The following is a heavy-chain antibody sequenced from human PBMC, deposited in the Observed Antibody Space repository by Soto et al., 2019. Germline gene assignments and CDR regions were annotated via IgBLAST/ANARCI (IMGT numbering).Heavy chain of an antibody. Sequence: PGGSLKLSCAASERTFTSVTMHWVRQAPGKGLEYVSAINSNGGSAYYGDSVKGRFTISRDNPKNTLYLQMSSLRVEDTAVYYCVTNSGWSLRDFDYWGQGT. CDR2: INSNGGSA. J-gene: IGHJ4*02. CDR3: VTNSGWSLRDFDY. D-gene: IGHD6-19*01. CDR1: ERTFTSVT. V-gene: IGHV3-64D*08.